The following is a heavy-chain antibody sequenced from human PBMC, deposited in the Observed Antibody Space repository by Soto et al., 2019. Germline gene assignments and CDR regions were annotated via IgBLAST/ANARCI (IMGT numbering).Heavy chain of an antibody. CDR2: INHSGST. V-gene: IGHV4-34*01. D-gene: IGHD3-22*01. CDR1: GGSISGYY. CDR3: ARNPYYYDSSGYYYYSFDY. J-gene: IGHJ4*02. Sequence: SETLSLTCAVYGGSISGYYWYWIRQPQGKGLEWIGEINHSGSTNYNPSLKSRVTISVDTSKNQFSLKLSSVTAADTAVYYCARNPYYYDSSGYYYYSFDYWGQGTLVTVSS.